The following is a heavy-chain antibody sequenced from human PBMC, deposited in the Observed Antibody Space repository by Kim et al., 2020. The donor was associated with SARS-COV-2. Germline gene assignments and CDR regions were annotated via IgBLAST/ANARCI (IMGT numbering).Heavy chain of an antibody. D-gene: IGHD3-16*01. CDR2: ITKSSTTI. V-gene: IGHV3-48*02. CDR1: GFTFSAYD. Sequence: GGSLRLSCATSGFTFSAYDMNWVRQAPGKGLEWLSFITKSSTTIYYASSVKGRFTISRDNVKNSLYLQMNSLRDEDTALYYCVRYRMGGAVDVWGPGTM. CDR3: VRYRMGGAVDV. J-gene: IGHJ3*01.